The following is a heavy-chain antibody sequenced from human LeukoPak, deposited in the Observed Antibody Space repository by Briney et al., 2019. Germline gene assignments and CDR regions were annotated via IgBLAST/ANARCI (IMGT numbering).Heavy chain of an antibody. Sequence: SSETLSLSCTVSGGSITSWYWSWLRQPAGKRLEWIGRVLNTGTTNYNPSLKSRVTMSLDTSKSQISLSMKSVTAADTAVYYCATGSGDFDHWGHGTRVTISS. CDR2: VLNTGTT. CDR3: ATGSGDFDH. CDR1: GGSITSWY. D-gene: IGHD1-1*01. V-gene: IGHV4-4*07. J-gene: IGHJ4*01.